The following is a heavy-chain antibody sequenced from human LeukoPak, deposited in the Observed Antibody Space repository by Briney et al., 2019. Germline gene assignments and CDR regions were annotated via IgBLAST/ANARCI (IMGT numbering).Heavy chain of an antibody. D-gene: IGHD1-26*01. Sequence: TSETLSLTCSVSGVSVSRSACFWAWIRQPPGKGLEWIGSISYSGGTYYNPSLQSRVTMSVDTSNNQFSLRLNSVTAADTAVYYCARRLVGSTYYFDYWGQGNLVTVSS. CDR1: GVSVSRSACF. CDR3: ARRLVGSTYYFDY. J-gene: IGHJ4*02. CDR2: ISYSGGT. V-gene: IGHV4-39*01.